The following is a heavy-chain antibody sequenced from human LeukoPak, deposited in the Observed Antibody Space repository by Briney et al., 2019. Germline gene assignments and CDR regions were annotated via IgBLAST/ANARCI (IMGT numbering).Heavy chain of an antibody. Sequence: SETLSLTCTVSGGSISSASYYWSWIRQPAGKGLEWIGHIYTTGSISYNPSLKSRVTISLDTSKNQFSLKLRSVTAADTAVYYCARPVAAAGPYPYAFEIWGQGTMVTVSS. D-gene: IGHD6-13*01. CDR1: GGSISSASYY. J-gene: IGHJ3*02. CDR2: IYTTGSI. CDR3: ARPVAAAGPYPYAFEI. V-gene: IGHV4-61*09.